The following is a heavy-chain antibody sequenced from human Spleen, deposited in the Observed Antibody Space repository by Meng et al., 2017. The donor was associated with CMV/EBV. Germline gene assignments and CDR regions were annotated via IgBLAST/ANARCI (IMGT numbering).Heavy chain of an antibody. CDR3: ARGFWFDP. CDR1: GGSFSGYD. J-gene: IGHJ5*02. V-gene: IGHV4-34*01. Sequence: TLSLTWAVYGGSFSGYDWSWIRQPPGEGLEWIGEINHSGSTNYNPSLKSRVTISVDTSKNQLSLKLSSVTAADTAVYYCARGFWFDPWGQGTLVTVSS. CDR2: INHSGST.